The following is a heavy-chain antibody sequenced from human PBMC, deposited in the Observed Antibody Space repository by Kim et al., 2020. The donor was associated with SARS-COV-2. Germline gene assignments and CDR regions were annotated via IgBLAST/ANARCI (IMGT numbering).Heavy chain of an antibody. D-gene: IGHD6-6*01. CDR1: GFTFSSYA. Sequence: GGSLRLSCAASGFTFSSYAMHWVRQAPGKGLEGVAFISYDGSNKYYPDSVKGRFTISRDNSKNTLYLQMNSLRAEDTAVYYCAREGSDSSSSAPDCWGQGTLVTVSS. J-gene: IGHJ4*02. CDR2: ISYDGSNK. V-gene: IGHV3-30-3*01. CDR3: AREGSDSSSSAPDC.